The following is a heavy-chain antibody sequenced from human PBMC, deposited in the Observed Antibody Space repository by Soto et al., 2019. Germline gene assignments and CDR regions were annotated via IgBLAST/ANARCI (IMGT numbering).Heavy chain of an antibody. D-gene: IGHD3-22*01. Sequence: TLSLTCTVSGGSLSSGGYYWSWIRQHPGKGLEWIGYIYYSGSTYYNPSLKSRVTISVDTSKNQFSLKLSSVTAAATAVYYCSILPLAGSCYFHSGQATLLSV. CDR1: GGSLSSGGYY. CDR2: IYYSGST. CDR3: SILPLAGSCYFH. V-gene: IGHV4-31*03. J-gene: IGHJ4*02.